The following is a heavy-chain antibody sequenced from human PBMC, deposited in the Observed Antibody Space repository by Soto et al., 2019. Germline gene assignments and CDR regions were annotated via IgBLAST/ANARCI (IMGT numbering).Heavy chain of an antibody. Sequence: TLSLTCSVSGGSISSGDYYWSWIRQPPGKGLEWIGYIHYSGSTYYNPSLKSRLTISVGTSTNQFSLELRSVTAADTAVYYCARDYRNYAMDVWGQGTTVTVSS. CDR1: GGSISSGDYY. D-gene: IGHD4-4*01. CDR2: IHYSGST. V-gene: IGHV4-30-4*01. J-gene: IGHJ6*02. CDR3: ARDYRNYAMDV.